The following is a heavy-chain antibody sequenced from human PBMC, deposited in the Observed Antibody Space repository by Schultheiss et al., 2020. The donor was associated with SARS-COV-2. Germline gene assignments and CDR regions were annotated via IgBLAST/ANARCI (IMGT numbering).Heavy chain of an antibody. CDR1: GGTFSSYA. J-gene: IGHJ3*02. Sequence: ASVKVSCKASGGTFSSYAFSWVRQAPGQGLEWMGWISAYNGNTNYAQKFQGWVTMTRDTSISTAYMELSSVTAADTAVYYCARIRWFRELSSSYYFDIWGQGTMVTVS. V-gene: IGHV1-18*01. D-gene: IGHD3-10*01. CDR3: ARIRWFRELSSSYYFDI. CDR2: ISAYNGNT.